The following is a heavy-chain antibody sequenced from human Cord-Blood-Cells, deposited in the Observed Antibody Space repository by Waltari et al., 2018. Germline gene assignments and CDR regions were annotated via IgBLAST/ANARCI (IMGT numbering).Heavy chain of an antibody. D-gene: IGHD2-15*01. Sequence: QVQLVQSGAEVKKPGASLKVSCTDSGYNFTSYDTNWLRKATGQGLEWMGWMNPNSGNTGYAQKFQGRVTITRNTSISTAYMELSSLRSEDTAVYYCARVEVRATYNWFDPWGQGTLVTVSS. CDR2: MNPNSGNT. CDR1: GYNFTSYD. J-gene: IGHJ5*02. V-gene: IGHV1-8*03. CDR3: ARVEVRATYNWFDP.